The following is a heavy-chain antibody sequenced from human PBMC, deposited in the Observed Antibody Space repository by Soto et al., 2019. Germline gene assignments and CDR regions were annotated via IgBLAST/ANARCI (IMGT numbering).Heavy chain of an antibody. J-gene: IGHJ4*02. D-gene: IGHD3-22*01. V-gene: IGHV4-31*02. CDR3: ACDVNDSSGPQAFRY. CDR2: IHYSGDS. Sequence: SETLSLTCTVIGDSVSSNNYYWSWIRQRPGKGLEWIGYIHYSGDSYDNPSLTSRITMSMDVSKNQFSLNLRSVTAADTDIYSSACDVNDSSGPQAFRYSCQGILGTVSS. CDR1: GDSVSSNNYY.